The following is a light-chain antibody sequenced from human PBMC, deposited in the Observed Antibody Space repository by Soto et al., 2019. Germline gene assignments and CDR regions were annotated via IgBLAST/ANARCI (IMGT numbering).Light chain of an antibody. CDR2: GAS. J-gene: IGKJ4*01. V-gene: IGKV3-15*01. CDR1: QSVSSL. Sequence: EVVMTQSPATLSVSPGERATLSCRASQSVSSLLALYQQKPGQAPRLLIYGASTRATGIPDRFSASGSGTEFALTISSLQSGDFAVYYCQQYNNWPLTFGGGTKVDIK. CDR3: QQYNNWPLT.